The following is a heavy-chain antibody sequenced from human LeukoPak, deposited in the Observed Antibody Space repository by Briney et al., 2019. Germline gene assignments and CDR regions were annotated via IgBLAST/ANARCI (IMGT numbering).Heavy chain of an antibody. D-gene: IGHD3-22*01. V-gene: IGHV3-48*03. CDR3: SSHYYDSSGYYYGVEY. CDR1: GFTFSSYE. Sequence: GGSLRLSCAASGFTFSSYEMNWVRQAPGKGLEWVSYISSSGSTIYYADSVKGRFTISRDNAKNSLYLQMNSLRAEDTAVDYCSSHYYDSSGYYYGVEYWGQGTLVTVSS. J-gene: IGHJ4*02. CDR2: ISSSGSTI.